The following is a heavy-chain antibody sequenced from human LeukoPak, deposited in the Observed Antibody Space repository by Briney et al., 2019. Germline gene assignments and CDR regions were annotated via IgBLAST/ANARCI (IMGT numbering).Heavy chain of an antibody. D-gene: IGHD3-3*01. Sequence: SETRSLTCTVSGGSISSYYWSWIRQPPGKGLEWIGYIYYSGSTNYNPSLKSRVTISVDTSKNQFSLQLSSVTAADTAVYYCAREWRNDFWIGYSVGYFEYWGQGTLATVSS. V-gene: IGHV4-59*01. CDR3: AREWRNDFWIGYSVGYFEY. J-gene: IGHJ4*02. CDR2: IYYSGST. CDR1: GGSISSYY.